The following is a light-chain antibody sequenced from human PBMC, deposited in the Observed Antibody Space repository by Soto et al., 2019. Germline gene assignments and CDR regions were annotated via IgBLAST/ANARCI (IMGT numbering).Light chain of an antibody. CDR2: DAS. V-gene: IGKV1-33*01. J-gene: IGKJ5*01. CDR3: QQSDSLPIT. Sequence: DIQMTQSPSSLSASVGDRVTITCRASQDISNYLNRYQQRPWKAPKLLIYDASNLERGVPSRFSGTRSWTHFTFAITSLQPEDVATYYCQQSDSLPITFGQGTRLEI. CDR1: QDISNY.